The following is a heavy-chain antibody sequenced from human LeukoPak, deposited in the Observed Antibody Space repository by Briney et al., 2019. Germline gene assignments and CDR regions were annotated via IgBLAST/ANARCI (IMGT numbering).Heavy chain of an antibody. CDR3: ARDRGGYTYGYGWWFDP. CDR2: IYSAGST. CDR1: GFTVSSNY. D-gene: IGHD5-18*01. J-gene: IGHJ5*02. V-gene: IGHV3-66*01. Sequence: GGSLRLSCAASGFTVSSNYMSWVRQAPGKGLEWVSVIYSAGSTFYADSVKGRFTISRDNSKNTLYLQMNSLRAEDTAVYYCARDRGGYTYGYGWWFDPWGQGTLVTVSS.